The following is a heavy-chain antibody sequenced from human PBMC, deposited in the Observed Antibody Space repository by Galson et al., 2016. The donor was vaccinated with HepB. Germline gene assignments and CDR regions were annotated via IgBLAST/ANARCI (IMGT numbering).Heavy chain of an antibody. CDR2: ISPHNGNT. CDR1: GYTFISFG. Sequence: SVKVSCKASGYTFISFGISWVRQAPGQGLEWMGWISPHNGNTNYAQKFQGRVTMTTDTATSTAYMDLRSLRSDDTAVYFCARDGRDYAGAYYPPFDYWGEGTPITVSS. J-gene: IGHJ4*02. CDR3: ARDGRDYAGAYYPPFDY. D-gene: IGHD1-26*01. V-gene: IGHV1-18*01.